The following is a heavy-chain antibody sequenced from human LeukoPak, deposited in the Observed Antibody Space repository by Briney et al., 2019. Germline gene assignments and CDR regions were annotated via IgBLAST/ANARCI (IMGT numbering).Heavy chain of an antibody. CDR1: GGSISSSSYY. V-gene: IGHV4-39*07. CDR2: IYYSGST. CDR3: APQVGATMGVGYFDY. D-gene: IGHD1-26*01. Sequence: PSETLSLTCTVSGGSISSSSYYWGWIRQPPGKGLEWIGSIYYSGSTYYNPSLKSRVTISVDTSKNQFSLKLSSVTAADTAVYYSAPQVGATMGVGYFDYWGQGTLVTVSS. J-gene: IGHJ4*02.